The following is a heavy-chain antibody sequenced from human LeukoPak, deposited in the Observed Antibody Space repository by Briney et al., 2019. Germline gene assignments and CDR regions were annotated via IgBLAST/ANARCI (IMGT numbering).Heavy chain of an antibody. D-gene: IGHD3-9*01. CDR2: ISSSSSYI. Sequence: PGGSLRLSCAASGFTFSSYSMNWVRQASGKGLEWVSFISSSSSYIYYADSVKGRFTISRDNAKNSLYLQMNSLRAEDTAVYYCARASNYDILTGYQYYFDYWGQGTLVTVSS. J-gene: IGHJ4*02. CDR3: ARASNYDILTGYQYYFDY. V-gene: IGHV3-21*01. CDR1: GFTFSSYS.